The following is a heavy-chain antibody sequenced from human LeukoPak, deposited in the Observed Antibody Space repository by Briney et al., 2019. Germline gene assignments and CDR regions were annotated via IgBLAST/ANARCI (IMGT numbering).Heavy chain of an antibody. V-gene: IGHV4-34*01. CDR3: ARSRLHPIIFDY. CDR1: GGSFSGYY. D-gene: IGHD5-24*01. Sequence: ETLSLTCAVYGGSFSGYYWSWIRQPPGKGLEWIGEINHSGSTNFNPSLKSRVTISVDTSKNQFPLNLSSMTAADTAVYYCARSRLHPIIFDYWGQGALVTVSS. CDR2: INHSGST. J-gene: IGHJ4*02.